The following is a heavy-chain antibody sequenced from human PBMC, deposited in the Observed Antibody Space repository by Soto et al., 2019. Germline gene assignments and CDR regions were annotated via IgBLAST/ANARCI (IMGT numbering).Heavy chain of an antibody. D-gene: IGHD4-17*01. CDR2: IYYSGST. J-gene: IGHJ4*02. Sequence: QVQLQESGPGLVKPSQTLSLTCTVSGGSISSGGYYWSWIRQHPGKGLEWIGYIYYSGSTYYNPSLKTRVTISVDTSKNQFSLKLSSVTAADTAVYYCARGTYGDYGLGIDYWGQGTLVTVSS. V-gene: IGHV4-31*03. CDR3: ARGTYGDYGLGIDY. CDR1: GGSISSGGYY.